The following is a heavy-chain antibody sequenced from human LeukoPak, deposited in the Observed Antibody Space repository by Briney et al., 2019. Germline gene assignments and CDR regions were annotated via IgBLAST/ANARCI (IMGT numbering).Heavy chain of an antibody. V-gene: IGHV3-21*01. J-gene: IGHJ4*02. CDR1: GLTSSSYD. D-gene: IGHD5-24*01. Sequence: GGSLRLSCAASGLTSSSYDMTWVRQAPGKGLEYVSSINYNGVYIFSADSVKGRFTISRDNAKNSLYLEMHSLRVEDTAFYYCARIGPGRDGSNSFDQWGQGTLVIVSP. CDR2: INYNGVYI. CDR3: ARIGPGRDGSNSFDQ.